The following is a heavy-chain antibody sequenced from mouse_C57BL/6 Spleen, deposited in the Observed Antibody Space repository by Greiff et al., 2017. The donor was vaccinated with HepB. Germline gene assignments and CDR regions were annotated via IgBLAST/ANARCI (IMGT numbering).Heavy chain of an antibody. J-gene: IGHJ4*01. Sequence: QVQLKQPGAELVKPGASVKMSCKASGYTFTSYWITWVKQRPGQGLEWIGDIYPGSGSTNYNEKFKSKATLTVDTSSSTAYMQLSSLTSEDSAVYYCARSTYDSNLYAMDYWGQGTSVTVSS. CDR3: ARSTYDSNLYAMDY. CDR2: IYPGSGST. CDR1: GYTFTSYW. V-gene: IGHV1-55*01. D-gene: IGHD2-5*01.